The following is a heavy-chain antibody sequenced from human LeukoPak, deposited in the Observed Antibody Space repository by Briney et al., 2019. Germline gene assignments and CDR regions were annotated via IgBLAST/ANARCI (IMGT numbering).Heavy chain of an antibody. Sequence: SQTPSLTCAISGDSVSSNSAAWNWIRQSPSRGLEWLGRTYYRSKWYNDYAVSVKSRITINPDTSKNQFSLQLNSVTPEDTAVYYCARESTTVRGPAYELYYYYGMDVWGQGTTVTVSS. CDR3: ARESTTVRGPAYELYYYYGMDV. CDR1: GDSVSSNSAA. J-gene: IGHJ6*02. D-gene: IGHD4-17*01. V-gene: IGHV6-1*01. CDR2: TYYRSKWYN.